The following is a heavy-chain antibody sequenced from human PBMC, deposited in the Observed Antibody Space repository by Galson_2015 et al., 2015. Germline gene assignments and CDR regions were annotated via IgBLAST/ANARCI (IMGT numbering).Heavy chain of an antibody. V-gene: IGHV1-46*01. CDR3: ARVGDDSSGYWYFHH. Sequence: SVKVSCKASGYTFSSYYMHWVRQAPGQGLEWMGIINPSGSSTNYAQKFRGRVTMTRDTSTSTVYMELSSLRSEDTAVYYCARVGDDSSGYWYFHHWGQGTLVTVSS. D-gene: IGHD3-22*01. CDR1: GYTFSSYY. J-gene: IGHJ1*01. CDR2: INPSGSST.